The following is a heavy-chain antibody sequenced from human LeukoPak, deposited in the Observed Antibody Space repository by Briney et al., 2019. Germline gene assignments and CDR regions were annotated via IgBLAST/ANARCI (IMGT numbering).Heavy chain of an antibody. J-gene: IGHJ6*02. CDR1: GYTFTSYG. D-gene: IGHD6-19*01. CDR3: ARAAKISSGWRTFGMDV. Sequence: EASVKVSCKASGYTFTSYGISWVRQAPGQGLEWMGWISAYNGNTNYAQKVQGRVTLTTDTSTNTAYMEPRSLRSGDTAVYYCARAAKISSGWRTFGMDVWGQGTTVTVSS. CDR2: ISAYNGNT. V-gene: IGHV1-18*01.